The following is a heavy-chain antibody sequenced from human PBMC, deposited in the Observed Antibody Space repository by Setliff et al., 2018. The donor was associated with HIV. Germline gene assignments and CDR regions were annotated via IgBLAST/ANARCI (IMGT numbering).Heavy chain of an antibody. D-gene: IGHD3-16*01. V-gene: IGHV1-69*13. CDR3: ARDRGYYFDY. J-gene: IGHJ4*02. CDR1: GGTFSSYA. Sequence: GASVKVSCKASGGTFSSYAISWVRQAPGQGLEWMGGIIPMFGTANYAQKFQGRVTITADESTSTAYMELSSLRSEDTAVYYCARDRGYYFDYWGQGTLVTVSS. CDR2: IIPMFGTA.